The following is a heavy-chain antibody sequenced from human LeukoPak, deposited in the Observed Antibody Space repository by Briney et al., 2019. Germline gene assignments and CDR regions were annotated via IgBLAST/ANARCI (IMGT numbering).Heavy chain of an antibody. CDR3: ARDNGYSYGYWFDP. CDR1: GGTFSSYA. CDR2: IIPILGIA. D-gene: IGHD5-18*01. V-gene: IGHV1-69*04. J-gene: IGHJ5*02. Sequence: SVKVSCKASGGTFSSYAISWVRQAPGQGLEWMGRIIPILGIANYAQKFQGRVTITADKSTSTAYMELSSLRSEDTAVYYCARDNGYSYGYWFDPWGQGTLVTVSS.